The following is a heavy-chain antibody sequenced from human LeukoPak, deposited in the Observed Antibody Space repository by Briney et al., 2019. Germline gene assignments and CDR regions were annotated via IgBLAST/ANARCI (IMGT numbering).Heavy chain of an antibody. CDR1: GYSISSGYY. CDR3: ARGGTLDAFDI. Sequence: PSETLSLTCAVSGYSISSGYYWGWIRQPPGKGLEWIGSIYHSGSTYYNPSLKSRVTISVDTSKNQFSLKLSSVTAADTAVYYCARGGTLDAFDIWGQGIMVTVSS. D-gene: IGHD1-7*01. CDR2: IYHSGST. J-gene: IGHJ3*02. V-gene: IGHV4-38-2*01.